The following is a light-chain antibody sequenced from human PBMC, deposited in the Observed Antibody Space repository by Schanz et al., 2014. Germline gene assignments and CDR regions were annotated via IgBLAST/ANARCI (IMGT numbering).Light chain of an antibody. Sequence: QSALTQPPSASGSPGQSVTISCTGTSSDVGGYKYVSWYQQHPAKAPKLIIYEVSTRPSGVPDRFSGSKSVNTASLTISGLQAEDEADYYCCSYAGSSTWVFGGGTKLTVL. CDR3: CSYAGSSTWV. CDR2: EVS. J-gene: IGLJ3*02. CDR1: SSDVGGYKY. V-gene: IGLV2-8*01.